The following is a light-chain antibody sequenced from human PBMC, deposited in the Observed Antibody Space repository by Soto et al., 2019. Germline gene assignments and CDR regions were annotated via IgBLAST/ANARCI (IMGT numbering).Light chain of an antibody. CDR1: QSVLYSSNNKSF. V-gene: IGKV4-1*01. CDR3: QQYYSTPRT. Sequence: DIVMTQSPDSLAVSLGERATINCKSSQSVLYSSNNKSFLAWYQQRPGQPPNLLIYWASTRESGVPDRFSGSGSGTDFTLTISSLQAEDVAVYYCQQYYSTPRTFGQGTKVEI. CDR2: WAS. J-gene: IGKJ1*01.